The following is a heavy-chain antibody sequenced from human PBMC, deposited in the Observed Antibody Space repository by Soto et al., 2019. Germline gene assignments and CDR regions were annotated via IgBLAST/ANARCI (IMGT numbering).Heavy chain of an antibody. CDR1: GFTFSTYW. J-gene: IGHJ4*02. Sequence: PGGSLRLSCVASGFTFSTYWMSWVRQAPGKGLEWVANIRQDGSVKDYVESVKGRFTISRDNAKNSQYLLMNSLRVEDTAVYYCARDHAAASGDSWGQGTLVTVSS. CDR3: ARDHAAASGDS. V-gene: IGHV3-7*04. D-gene: IGHD1-26*01. CDR2: IRQDGSVK.